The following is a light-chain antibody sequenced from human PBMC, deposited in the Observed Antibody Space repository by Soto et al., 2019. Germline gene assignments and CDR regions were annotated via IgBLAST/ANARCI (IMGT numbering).Light chain of an antibody. Sequence: QLVLTQSSSASASLGSSVKLTCTLSSRHSSYSIAWHQQQPGKAPRYLMRLERSGSYNKGSGVPDRFSGSSSGADRYLTSSNLQSEDEADYYCETWDSSTHKVFGGGTKLTVL. J-gene: IGLJ2*01. V-gene: IGLV4-60*03. CDR3: ETWDSSTHKV. CDR2: LERSGSY. CDR1: SRHSSYS.